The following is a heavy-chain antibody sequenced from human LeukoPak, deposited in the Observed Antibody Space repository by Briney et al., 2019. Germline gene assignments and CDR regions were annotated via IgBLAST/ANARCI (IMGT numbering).Heavy chain of an antibody. D-gene: IGHD6-6*01. CDR1: GFTFSSYG. CDR2: IRYDGNNK. Sequence: PGGSLRLSCAASGFTFSSYGMHWVRQAPGKGLEWVTCIRYDGNNKYNADSVKGRFTISRDNSKNTVFLQMNNLRAEDTTVYYCAKAYKTFEYSCSGAFDIWGQGTMVTVSS. CDR3: AKAYKTFEYSCSGAFDI. J-gene: IGHJ3*02. V-gene: IGHV3-30*02.